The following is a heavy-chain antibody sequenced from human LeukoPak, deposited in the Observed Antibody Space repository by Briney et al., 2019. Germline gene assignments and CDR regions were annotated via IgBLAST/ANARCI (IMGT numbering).Heavy chain of an antibody. Sequence: ASVKVSCKASGYTFTSYAMHWVRQAPGQRLEWMGWINAGNGNTKYSQKFQGRVTMTTDTSTSTAYMELRSLRSDDTAVYYCARTPVVAATRIDYWGQGTLVTVSS. CDR2: INAGNGNT. D-gene: IGHD2-15*01. CDR1: GYTFTSYA. J-gene: IGHJ4*02. V-gene: IGHV1-3*01. CDR3: ARTPVVAATRIDY.